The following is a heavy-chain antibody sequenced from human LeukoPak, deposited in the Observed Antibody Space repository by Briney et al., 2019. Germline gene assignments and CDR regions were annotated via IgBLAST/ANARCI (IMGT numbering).Heavy chain of an antibody. CDR2: IKQDRSEK. J-gene: IGHJ6*03. Sequence: GGSLRLSCAASGFTFSSYWMSWVRQAPGKGLEWVANIKQDRSEKYYVDSVKGRFIISRDNAKNSLYLQMNRLRAEDTAVYYGAKGAFRDQVQGYDYLDVWGKGTTVTVSS. V-gene: IGHV3-7*01. CDR1: GFTFSSYW. D-gene: IGHD3-10*01. CDR3: AKGAFRDQVQGYDYLDV.